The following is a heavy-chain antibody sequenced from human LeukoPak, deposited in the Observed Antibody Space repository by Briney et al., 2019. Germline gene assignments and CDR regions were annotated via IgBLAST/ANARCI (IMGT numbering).Heavy chain of an antibody. CDR1: GFTFSSYG. Sequence: PGGSLRLSCAASGFTFSSYGMHWVRQAPGKGLEWVAVISYDGSNKYYADSVKGRFTISRDNSKNTLYLQMNSLRAEDTAVYYCAKRGGYYDSSGYFDCWGQGTLVTVSS. CDR3: AKRGGYYDSSGYFDC. D-gene: IGHD3-22*01. CDR2: ISYDGSNK. J-gene: IGHJ4*02. V-gene: IGHV3-30*18.